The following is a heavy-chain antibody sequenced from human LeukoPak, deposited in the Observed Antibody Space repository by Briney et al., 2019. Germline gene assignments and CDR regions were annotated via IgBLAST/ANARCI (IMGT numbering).Heavy chain of an antibody. V-gene: IGHV4-31*03. CDR2: IYDSGST. CDR3: ARDLIVVVPAATYYYGMDV. Sequence: SQTLSLTCTVSGGSISSGGYYWSWIRQHPGKGLEWIGYIYDSGSTYYNPSLKSRVTISVDTSKNQFSLKLSSVTAADTAVYYCARDLIVVVPAATYYYGMDVWGQGTTVTVSS. J-gene: IGHJ6*02. CDR1: GGSISSGGYY. D-gene: IGHD2-2*01.